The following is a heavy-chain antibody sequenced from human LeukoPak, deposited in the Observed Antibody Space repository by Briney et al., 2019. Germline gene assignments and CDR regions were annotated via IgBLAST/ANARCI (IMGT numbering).Heavy chain of an antibody. D-gene: IGHD1-26*01. J-gene: IGHJ4*02. V-gene: IGHV3-30*02. CDR3: AKDTSVVPGPSVGY. CDR1: GFIFSSYG. Sequence: PGGSLRLSCAASGFIFSSYGMHWVRQAPGKGLEWVAFIPNYAGTKKYYADSVRGRFTISRDNSKNTLYLQMNSLRAEDTAVYYCAKDTSVVPGPSVGYWGQGTLVTVSS. CDR2: IPNYAGTKK.